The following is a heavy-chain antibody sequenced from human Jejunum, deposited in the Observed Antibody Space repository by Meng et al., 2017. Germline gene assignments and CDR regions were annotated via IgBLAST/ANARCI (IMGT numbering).Heavy chain of an antibody. CDR2: INTYSGDT. J-gene: IGHJ4*02. D-gene: IGHD2-2*01. CDR1: GYSFTGYY. CDR3: ASNTDCTSTSCYAY. V-gene: IGHV1-2*06. Sequence: QVQLVQSGAEVKKPGASVKVPCKASGYSFTGYYMHWVQPAPGQGLEWLGRINTYSGDTNYAQKFQGRVTMTRDTSISTAYMELSSLSSDDTALYYCASNTDCTSTSCYAYWGQGTLVTVSS.